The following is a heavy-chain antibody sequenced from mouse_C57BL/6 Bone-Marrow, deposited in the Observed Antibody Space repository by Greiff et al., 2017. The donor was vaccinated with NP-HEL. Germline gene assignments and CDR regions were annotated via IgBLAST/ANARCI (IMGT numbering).Heavy chain of an antibody. D-gene: IGHD3-2*02. CDR3: TSRQLRLPFAY. J-gene: IGHJ3*01. Sequence: EVKLQESGAELVRPGASVKLSCTASGFNIKDDYMHWVKQRPEQGLEWIGWIDPENGDTEYASKFQGKATITADTSSNTAYLQLSSLTSEDTAVYYCTSRQLRLPFAYWGQGTLVTVSA. V-gene: IGHV14-4*01. CDR1: GFNIKDDY. CDR2: IDPENGDT.